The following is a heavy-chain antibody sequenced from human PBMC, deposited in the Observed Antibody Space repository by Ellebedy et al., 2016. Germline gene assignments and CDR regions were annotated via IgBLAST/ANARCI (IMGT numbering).Heavy chain of an antibody. CDR1: GFTFSSYW. Sequence: GGSLRLSCAASGFTFSSYWMHWVRQAPGKGLVWVSRINSDGSSTSYADSVKGRFTISRDNAKNTLYLQMNSLRAEDTAVYYCAIFGVVISWNFDYWGQGTLVTVSS. D-gene: IGHD3-3*01. J-gene: IGHJ4*02. CDR2: INSDGSST. CDR3: AIFGVVISWNFDY. V-gene: IGHV3-74*01.